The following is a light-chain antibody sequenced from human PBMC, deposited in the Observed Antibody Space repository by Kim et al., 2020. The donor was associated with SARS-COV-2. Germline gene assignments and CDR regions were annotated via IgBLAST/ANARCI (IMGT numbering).Light chain of an antibody. CDR2: AAS. CDR1: QDISNY. V-gene: IGKV1-27*01. J-gene: IGKJ1*01. CDR3: QKCDSAPWT. Sequence: SEREQATSACRASQDISNYLAWFQLKPGKAPKLLIYAASALQPGVPSRFSGSGSGTDFTLTVTSLQPEDVATYYCQKCDSAPWTFGQGTKVDIK.